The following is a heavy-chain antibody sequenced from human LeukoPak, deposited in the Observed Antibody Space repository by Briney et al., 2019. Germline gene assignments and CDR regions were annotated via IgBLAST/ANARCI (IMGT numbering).Heavy chain of an antibody. CDR1: GDTFTNYY. CDR3: AALGGGEHSYFDY. CDR2: ITPNGGST. V-gene: IGHV1-46*01. J-gene: IGHJ4*02. Sequence: GASVKVSCKASGDTFTNYYLHWVRQAPGQGLEWIGIITPNGGSTSFLQESQGRVTITRDTSTSTVYMELSSLKSEDTAVYYCAALGGGEHSYFDYWGQGTLVTVPS. D-gene: IGHD1/OR15-1a*01.